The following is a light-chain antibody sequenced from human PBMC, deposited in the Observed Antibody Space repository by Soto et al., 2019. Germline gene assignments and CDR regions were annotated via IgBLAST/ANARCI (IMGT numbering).Light chain of an antibody. J-gene: IGKJ4*01. CDR3: QQYYSTSPT. CDR1: QSVLYSSNNKNY. Sequence: DIVMTQSPDSLAVSLGERATINCKSSQSVLYSSNNKNYLAWYQQRPGQPPKLLIHWASTRQSGVPDRFSGSGSGTDSTLTISNLQAEDVAVYYCQQYYSTSPTFGGGTKVEIK. CDR2: WAS. V-gene: IGKV4-1*01.